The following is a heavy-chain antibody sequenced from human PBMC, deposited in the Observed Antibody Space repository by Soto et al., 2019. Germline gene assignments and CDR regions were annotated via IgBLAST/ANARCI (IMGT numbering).Heavy chain of an antibody. J-gene: IGHJ4*02. CDR3: VYRAPAKAFLEWSGVDY. CDR2: IIPIFGTA. V-gene: IGHV1-69*06. D-gene: IGHD3-3*01. Sequence: GASVKVSCKASGGTFSSYAISWVRQAPGQGLEWMGGIIPIFGTANYAQKFQGRVTITADKSTSTAYMELSSLRSEDTAVYYCVYRAPAKAFLEWSGVDYWGQGTLVTVSS. CDR1: GGTFSSYA.